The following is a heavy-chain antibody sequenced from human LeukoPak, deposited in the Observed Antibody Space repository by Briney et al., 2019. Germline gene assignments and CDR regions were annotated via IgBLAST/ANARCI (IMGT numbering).Heavy chain of an antibody. V-gene: IGHV4-34*09. Sequence: PSETLSLTCAVYGGSFSGYYWSWIRQPPGKGLEWIGYIYYSGSTYYNPSLKSRVTISVDTSKNQFSLKLSSVTAADTAVYYCARRGDSEAFDIWGQGTMVTVSS. CDR1: GGSFSGYY. D-gene: IGHD4-17*01. CDR2: IYYSGST. J-gene: IGHJ3*02. CDR3: ARRGDSEAFDI.